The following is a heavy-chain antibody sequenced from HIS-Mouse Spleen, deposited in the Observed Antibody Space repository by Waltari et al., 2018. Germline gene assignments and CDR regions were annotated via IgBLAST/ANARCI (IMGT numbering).Heavy chain of an antibody. CDR1: GFTFSSYD. V-gene: IGHV3-13*01. Sequence: EVQLVESGGGLVQPGGSLRLSCAASGFTFSSYDMHWVRQATGKGLEWVSAIGTAGDTYYPGSVKGRFTISRENAKNSLYLQMNSLRAGDTAVYYCARANWGQGAFAIWGQGTMVTVSS. D-gene: IGHD7-27*01. CDR3: ARANWGQGAFAI. J-gene: IGHJ3*02. CDR2: IGTAGDT.